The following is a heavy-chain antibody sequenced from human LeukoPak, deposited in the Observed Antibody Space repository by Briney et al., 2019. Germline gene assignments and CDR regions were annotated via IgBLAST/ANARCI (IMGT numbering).Heavy chain of an antibody. Sequence: PSETLSLTCAVYGGSFSGYYWSWIRQPPGKGLEWIGSIYYSGSSFDNPALKSRVTISVDTSKNQFSLKLSSVTATDTAVYYCARVRYRLAETYIDYWGQGTLVTVSS. CDR3: ARVRYRLAETYIDY. J-gene: IGHJ4*02. D-gene: IGHD3-16*01. CDR1: GGSFSGYY. CDR2: IYYSGSS. V-gene: IGHV4-34*01.